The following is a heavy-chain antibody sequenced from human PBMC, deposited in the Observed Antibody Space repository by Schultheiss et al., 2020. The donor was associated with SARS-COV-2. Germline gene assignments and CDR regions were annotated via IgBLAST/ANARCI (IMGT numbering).Heavy chain of an antibody. CDR3: ARRREVVVPAAIGYYYYYYMDV. CDR1: GGSISSSSYY. D-gene: IGHD2-2*02. V-gene: IGHV4-39*01. CDR2: IYYSGST. J-gene: IGHJ6*03. Sequence: SETLSLTCTVSGGSISSSSYYWGWIRQPPGKGLEWIGSIYYSGSTYYNPSLKSRVTISVDTSKNQFSLKLSSVTAADTAVYYCARRREVVVPAAIGYYYYYYMDVWGKGTTVTVSS.